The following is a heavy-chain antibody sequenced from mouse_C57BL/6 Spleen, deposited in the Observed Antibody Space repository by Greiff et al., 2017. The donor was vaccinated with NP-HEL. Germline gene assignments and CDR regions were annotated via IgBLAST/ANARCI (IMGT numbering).Heavy chain of an antibody. CDR3: ARPRGSSSWFAY. D-gene: IGHD1-1*01. CDR1: GYTFTSYW. Sequence: QVQLQQSGAELVRPGSSVKLSCKASGYTFTSYWMDWVKQRPGQGLEWIGNIYPSDSETHYNQKFKDKATLTVDKSSSTAYMQLSSLTSEDSAVYYCARPRGSSSWFAYWGQGTLVTVSA. CDR2: IYPSDSET. V-gene: IGHV1-61*01. J-gene: IGHJ3*01.